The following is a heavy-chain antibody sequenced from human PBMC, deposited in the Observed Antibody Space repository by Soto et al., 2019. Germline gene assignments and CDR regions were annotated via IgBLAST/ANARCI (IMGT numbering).Heavy chain of an antibody. CDR1: GGSITTYQ. CDR2: YSGFT. CDR3: ARDFGDYSFFFDY. J-gene: IGHJ4*02. V-gene: IGHV4-59*01. Sequence: SETLSLTCTVSGGSITTYQWSWIRQPPGKGLEWIGGYSGFTNYNPSLESRASISVDRSKNQFSLHLRSVTTADTAIYYCARDFGDYSFFFDYWGQGNLVNVSS. D-gene: IGHD4-17*01.